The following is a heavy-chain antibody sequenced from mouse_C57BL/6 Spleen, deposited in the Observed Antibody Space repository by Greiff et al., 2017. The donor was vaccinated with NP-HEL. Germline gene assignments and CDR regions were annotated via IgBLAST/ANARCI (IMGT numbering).Heavy chain of an antibody. V-gene: IGHV5-17*01. J-gene: IGHJ4*01. CDR3: ARRTMVTAPYAMDY. CDR1: GFTFSDYG. D-gene: IGHD2-2*01. Sequence: EVQLVESGGGLVKPGGSLKLSCAASGFTFSDYGMHWVRQAPEKGLEWVAYISSGSSTIYYADTVKGRFTISRDNAKNTLFLQMTSLRSEDTAMYYCARRTMVTAPYAMDYWGQGTSVTVSS. CDR2: ISSGSSTI.